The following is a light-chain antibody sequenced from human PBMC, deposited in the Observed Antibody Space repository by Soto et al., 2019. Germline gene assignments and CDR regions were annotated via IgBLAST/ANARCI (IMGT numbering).Light chain of an antibody. J-gene: IGLJ1*01. CDR3: TSYTTTSTYV. V-gene: IGLV2-14*01. Sequence: QSALAQPASVSGSPGQSITISCTGSSSDVGGYDYVSWYQQHPGKAPKFMIYEVSNRPSGVSHRFSGSKSGNTASLTISGLQAEDEAGYYCTSYTTTSTYVFGTGTKVTVL. CDR2: EVS. CDR1: SSDVGGYDY.